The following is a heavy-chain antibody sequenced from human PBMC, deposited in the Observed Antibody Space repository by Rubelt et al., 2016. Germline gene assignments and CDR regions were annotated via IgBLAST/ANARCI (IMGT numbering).Heavy chain of an antibody. CDR3: ARGELGRWEVVAATLDD. Sequence: QVQLVESGGGLVKPVGSLRLSCAASGFTFSDYYMSWIRQAPGKGLEWVSYISSSSSYTNYADSVKGRFTISRDNAQKSLYLQMNSLGAEDSAVYYGARGELGRWEVVAATLDDWGQGTLVTVSS. D-gene: IGHD2-15*01. CDR2: ISSSSSYT. CDR1: GFTFSDYY. V-gene: IGHV3-11*05. J-gene: IGHJ4*02.